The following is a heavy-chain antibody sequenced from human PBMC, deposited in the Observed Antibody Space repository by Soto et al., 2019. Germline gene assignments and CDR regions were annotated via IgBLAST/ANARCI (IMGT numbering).Heavy chain of an antibody. J-gene: IGHJ6*02. CDR2: ISYDGTNK. CDR1: GFTFRSYA. D-gene: IGHD2-2*01. CDR3: AVGYCSSTICYAPRLYSYGMDV. V-gene: IGHV3-30*01. Sequence: GGSLRLSCAASGFTFRSYAMDWVRQAPGKGLEWVAVISYDGTNKYYADSVKGRFTISRDNPKNTLSLQMNSLRAEDTAVYYCAVGYCSSTICYAPRLYSYGMDVWGPGTTVTVSS.